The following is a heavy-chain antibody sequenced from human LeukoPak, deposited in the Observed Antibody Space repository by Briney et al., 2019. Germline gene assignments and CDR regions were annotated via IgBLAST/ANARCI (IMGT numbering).Heavy chain of an antibody. Sequence: GGSLRLSCAASGFTFSNYAMRWVRQAPGKGLEWVAGIEDDGDQKNYGDSVKGRFTISRDNAENSLYLQMNILRVDDTAVYYCARDTPPRSTHLDYWGQGTLVTVSA. CDR2: IEDDGDQK. D-gene: IGHD2-15*01. CDR1: GFTFSNYA. V-gene: IGHV3-7*01. J-gene: IGHJ4*02. CDR3: ARDTPPRSTHLDY.